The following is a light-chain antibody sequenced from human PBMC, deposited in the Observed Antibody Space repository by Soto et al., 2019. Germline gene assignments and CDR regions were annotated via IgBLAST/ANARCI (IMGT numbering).Light chain of an antibody. CDR2: EVR. V-gene: IGLV2-14*01. CDR1: SSDVGAYNY. Sequence: QSALTQPASVSGSPGQSITISCTGTSSDVGAYNYVSWYQQHPGKAPKLVIYEVRNRPSGVSNRFFGSKSGNTASLTISGLQAEDEADYYCSSFAGTNTPYVFGTGTKLTVL. J-gene: IGLJ1*01. CDR3: SSFAGTNTPYV.